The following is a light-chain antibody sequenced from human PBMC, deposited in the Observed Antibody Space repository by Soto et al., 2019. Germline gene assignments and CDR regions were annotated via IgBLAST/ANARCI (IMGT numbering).Light chain of an antibody. CDR3: KQSYSTPRT. CDR1: QSISNY. J-gene: IGKJ1*01. V-gene: IGKV1-39*01. CDR2: AAS. Sequence: DIQMTQSPSSLSASVGDRVTITCRASQSISNYLSWYQQKPGKAPKPLIYAASSLQSGVPSRFSGSGSGTDFTLTISNLQPDDFATYYCKQSYSTPRTFGQGTKVEIK.